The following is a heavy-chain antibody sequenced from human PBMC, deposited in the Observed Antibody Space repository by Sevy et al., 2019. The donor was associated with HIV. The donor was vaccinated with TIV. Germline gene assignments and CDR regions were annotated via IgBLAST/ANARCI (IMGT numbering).Heavy chain of an antibody. Sequence: GGSLRLSCAASGFRFSSFSMNWVRQAPGKGLEWVSYITSSSSTIFYADSVKGRFTNSRDNAKNSLYLQMSSLRDEDTAVYYCARAQADYGDFGGDFDHWGQGSLVTVSS. CDR1: GFRFSSFS. CDR2: ITSSSSTI. D-gene: IGHD4-17*01. J-gene: IGHJ4*02. V-gene: IGHV3-48*02. CDR3: ARAQADYGDFGGDFDH.